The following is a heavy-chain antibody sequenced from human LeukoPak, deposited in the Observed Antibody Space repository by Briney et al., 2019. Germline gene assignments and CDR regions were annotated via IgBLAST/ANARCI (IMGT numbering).Heavy chain of an antibody. V-gene: IGHV3-23*01. CDR1: GFTFSSYA. CDR2: ITDSGTGT. Sequence: GGSLRLSCAASGFTFSSYAMSWVRQAPGKGLEWVSAITDSGTGTYYADSVKGRFTISRDNSKNTLYLQMSSLRVEDTAIYFCARDSPVLTYWGQGTLVTVSS. CDR3: ARDSPVLTY. J-gene: IGHJ4*02.